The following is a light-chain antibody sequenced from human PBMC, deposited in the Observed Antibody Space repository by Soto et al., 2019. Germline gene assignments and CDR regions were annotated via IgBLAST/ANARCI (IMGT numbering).Light chain of an antibody. Sequence: EIMMTQFPATLSVSPGERATLSCRASQSIGGTLAWYQQKPGQAPRLLVYSASTRATGVPARFSGSGSGTEFTLTISSLQSEDFAVYYCQQCNSWPLTFGGGTKVEIK. CDR3: QQCNSWPLT. CDR1: QSIGGT. V-gene: IGKV3-15*01. J-gene: IGKJ4*01. CDR2: SAS.